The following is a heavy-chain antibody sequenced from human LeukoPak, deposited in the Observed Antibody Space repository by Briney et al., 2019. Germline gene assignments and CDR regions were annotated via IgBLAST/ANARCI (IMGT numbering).Heavy chain of an antibody. CDR2: IYHSGST. Sequence: SETLSLTCTVSGYSISSGHYWGWIRQPPGKGLEWIGRIYHSGSTYYNPSLKSRVTVSVDTSKNQLSLKLSSVTAADAAVYYCARAREPLVYTYYFDYWGQGTLVTVSS. J-gene: IGHJ4*02. V-gene: IGHV4-38-2*02. D-gene: IGHD6-13*01. CDR3: ARAREPLVYTYYFDY. CDR1: GYSISSGHY.